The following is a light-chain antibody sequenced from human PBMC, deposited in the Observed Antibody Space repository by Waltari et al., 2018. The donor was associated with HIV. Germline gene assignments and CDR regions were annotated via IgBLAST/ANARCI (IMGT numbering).Light chain of an antibody. V-gene: IGKV1-12*02. J-gene: IGKJ3*01. CDR1: QGINSW. CDR3: QQTNTFPFT. Sequence: DIQMTQSPSSVSAFVGDRLTITCRASQGINSWLAWYQQRPGKAPKLLIYTTSILQRGVPSRFIGSGFGTDFTLTISSLQPEDFATYYCQQTNTFPFTFGPGTKVEI. CDR2: TTS.